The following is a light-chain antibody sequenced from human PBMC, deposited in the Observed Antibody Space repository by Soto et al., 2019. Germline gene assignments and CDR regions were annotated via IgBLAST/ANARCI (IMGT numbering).Light chain of an antibody. Sequence: QSVLTQSASVSGSPGQSITISCTETNSDVGNYNLVSWYQQHPDKAPKLIIYEGSKRPSGVSNRFSGSKSGNTASLTISGLQAEDEADYYCCSYAGSSTFVVFGGGTKLTVL. J-gene: IGLJ2*01. CDR2: EGS. V-gene: IGLV2-23*03. CDR1: NSDVGNYNL. CDR3: CSYAGSSTFVV.